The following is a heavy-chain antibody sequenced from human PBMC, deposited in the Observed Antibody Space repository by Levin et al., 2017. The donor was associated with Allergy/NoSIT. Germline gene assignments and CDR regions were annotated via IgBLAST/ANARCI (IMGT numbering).Heavy chain of an antibody. CDR1: GFTFSSYA. CDR3: AKVGQQLAGGLLDY. D-gene: IGHD6-13*01. Sequence: PGGSLRLSCAASGFTFSSYAMSWVRQAPGKGLEWVSGVSGSGGSTHYADSVKGRFTISRDNSENTVQLQMNSLRTEDTAIYYCAKVGQQLAGGLLDYVGQGTLVTVSS. V-gene: IGHV3-23*01. CDR2: VSGSGGST. J-gene: IGHJ4*02.